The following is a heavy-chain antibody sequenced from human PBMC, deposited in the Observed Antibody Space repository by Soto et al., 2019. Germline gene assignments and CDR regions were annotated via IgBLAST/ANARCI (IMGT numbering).Heavy chain of an antibody. Sequence: QVQLVESGGGVVQPGRSLGLSCAASGFTLSNYAMYWVRQAPGKGLEWVAVTSYDGSNTYYADSVKGRFTISRDNSKNTLYLQMNSLRAEDTAVYYCASRNYHSSGLEYWGQGTPVTVSS. CDR2: TSYDGSNT. D-gene: IGHD3-22*01. V-gene: IGHV3-30-3*01. CDR1: GFTLSNYA. J-gene: IGHJ4*02. CDR3: ASRNYHSSGLEY.